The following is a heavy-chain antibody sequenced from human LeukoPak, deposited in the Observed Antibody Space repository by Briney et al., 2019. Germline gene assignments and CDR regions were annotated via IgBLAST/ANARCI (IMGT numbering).Heavy chain of an antibody. CDR2: IWYDGSNK. Sequence: PGGSLRLSCAASGFTFSSYGMHWVRQAPGKGLEWVAVIWYDGSNKYYADSVKGRFTNSRDNSKNTLYLQMNSLRAEDTAVYYCARAGVRGVIHYAFDIWGQGTMVTVSS. CDR3: ARAGVRGVIHYAFDI. V-gene: IGHV3-33*01. J-gene: IGHJ3*02. D-gene: IGHD3-10*01. CDR1: GFTFSSYG.